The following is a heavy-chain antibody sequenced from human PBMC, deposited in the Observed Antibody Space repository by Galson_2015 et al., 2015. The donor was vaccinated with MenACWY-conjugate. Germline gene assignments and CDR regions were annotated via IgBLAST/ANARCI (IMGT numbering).Heavy chain of an antibody. J-gene: IGHJ5*02. CDR1: GDTFGRYA. CDR2: IIPIFGTV. V-gene: IGHV1-69*13. Sequence: SVKVSCKASGDTFGRYAITWVRQAPGQGLEWMGAIIPIFGTVKYSQNFQGRVTVTEDEFTSTAHMELSGLRSEDTAVYYCAREAGPYTGRNYGDNWFDRWGQGTLVTVSS. CDR3: AREAGPYTGRNYGDNWFDR. D-gene: IGHD4-11*01.